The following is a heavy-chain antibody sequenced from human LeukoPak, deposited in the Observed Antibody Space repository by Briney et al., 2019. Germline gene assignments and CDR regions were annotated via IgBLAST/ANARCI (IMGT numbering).Heavy chain of an antibody. V-gene: IGHV3-74*01. CDR1: GFTFSSYW. D-gene: IGHD1-20*01. CDR3: ARAHNWNY. J-gene: IGHJ4*02. CDR2: INSDGSST. Sequence: PGGSLRLSCAASGFTFSSYWMHWVRQAPGKGLVCVSRINSDGSSTSYADSVKGRFTIPRDNAKNRPYLQMNSLRAEDTAVYYCARAHNWNYWGQGTLVTVSS.